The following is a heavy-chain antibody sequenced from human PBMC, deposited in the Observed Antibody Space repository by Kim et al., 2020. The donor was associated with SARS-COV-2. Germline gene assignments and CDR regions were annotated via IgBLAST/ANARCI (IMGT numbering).Heavy chain of an antibody. CDR3: ARSTTSSPGDYQYFYGLDV. CDR2: ISGYNGNS. V-gene: IGHV1-18*01. J-gene: IGHJ6*02. Sequence: ASVKVSCKVSGYTFTRFGINWLRQAPGQGLEWMGWISGYNGNSKYAQTFQGRVTMTTDTSTSTAYMELRSLKSDDAAVYYCARSTTSSPGDYQYFYGLDVWGQGTTVTVSS. CDR1: GYTFTRFG. D-gene: IGHD2-2*01.